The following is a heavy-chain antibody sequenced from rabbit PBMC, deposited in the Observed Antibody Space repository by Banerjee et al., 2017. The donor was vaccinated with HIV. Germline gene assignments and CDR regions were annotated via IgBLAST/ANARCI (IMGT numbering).Heavy chain of an antibody. CDR2: IDPVFGST. CDR1: GFDFSSYG. CDR3: ARDPPDNGGSADWGLYF. J-gene: IGHJ6*01. V-gene: IGHV1S47*01. Sequence: QEQLVESGGGLVQPGGSLKLSCKASGFDFSSYGVSWVRQAPGKGLEWIGYIDPVFGSTYYASWVNGRFTISSHNAQNTLYLQLSSLTAADTATYFCARDPPDNGGSADWGLYFWGPGTLVTVS. D-gene: IGHD2-1*01.